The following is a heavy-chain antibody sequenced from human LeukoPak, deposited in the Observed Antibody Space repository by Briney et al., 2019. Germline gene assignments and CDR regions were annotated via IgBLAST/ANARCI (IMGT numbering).Heavy chain of an antibody. D-gene: IGHD4-17*01. Sequence: ASVKVSCKASGGTFSSYAISWVRQAPGQGLEWMGRIIPILGIANYAQKFQGRVTITADKSTSTAYMELSSLRSKDTAVYYCARVVATVTLNYYYYGMDVWGQGTTVTVSS. CDR1: GGTFSSYA. J-gene: IGHJ6*02. CDR3: ARVVATVTLNYYYYGMDV. CDR2: IIPILGIA. V-gene: IGHV1-69*04.